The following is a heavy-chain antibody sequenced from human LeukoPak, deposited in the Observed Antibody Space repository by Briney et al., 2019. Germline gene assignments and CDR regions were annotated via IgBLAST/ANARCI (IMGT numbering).Heavy chain of an antibody. CDR1: GFTFSSYW. V-gene: IGHV3-7*01. Sequence: GGSLRLSCAASGFTFSSYWMSWVRQAPGKGLEWVANIKQDGSEKYYVDSVKGRFTISRDNAKNSLYLQMNSLRAEDTAVYYCARRKTEDIVVVPGYYYYMDVWGKGTTVTVSS. CDR2: IKQDGSEK. D-gene: IGHD2-2*01. CDR3: ARRKTEDIVVVPGYYYYMDV. J-gene: IGHJ6*03.